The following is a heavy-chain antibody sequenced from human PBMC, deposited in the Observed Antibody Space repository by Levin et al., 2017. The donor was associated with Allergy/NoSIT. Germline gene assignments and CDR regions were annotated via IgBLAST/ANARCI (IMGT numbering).Heavy chain of an antibody. CDR3: AKERNRGGMGRGMDV. D-gene: IGHD3-16*01. CDR2: ISWNSGSI. CDR1: GFTFDDYA. J-gene: IGHJ6*02. V-gene: IGHV3-9*01. Sequence: GGSLRLSCAASGFTFDDYAMHWVRQAPGKGLEWVSGISWNSGSIGYADSVKGRFTISRDNAKNSLYLQMNSLRAEDTALYYCAKERNRGGMGRGMDVWGQGTTVTVSS.